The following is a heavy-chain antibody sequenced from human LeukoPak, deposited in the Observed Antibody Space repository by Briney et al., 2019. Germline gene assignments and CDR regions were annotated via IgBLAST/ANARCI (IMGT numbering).Heavy chain of an antibody. CDR3: ARVSDAYDYFFDY. J-gene: IGHJ4*02. Sequence: GGSLRLSCTASGITFSSYSMNWVRKAPGKGLEWVSSVSRRSSFIFYAGSVQGRFTTSRNDATDSLFLQMKSLRAEDTAVYYCARVSDAYDYFFDYWGQGTLVTVSS. V-gene: IGHV3-21*01. CDR2: VSRRSSFI. D-gene: IGHD5-12*01. CDR1: GITFSSYS.